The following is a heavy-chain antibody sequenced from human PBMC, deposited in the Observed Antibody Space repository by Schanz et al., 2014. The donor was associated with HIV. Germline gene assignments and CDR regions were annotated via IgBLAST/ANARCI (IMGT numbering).Heavy chain of an antibody. V-gene: IGHV1-2*02. CDR2: IDPNSGGT. CDR1: GYTFAGHR. Sequence: QVQLVQSGAEVKKPGASVKVSCKASGYTFAGHRIHWLRQAPGQGLDWMGWIDPNSGGTNYAQKCQARVTMTRDKSISTAYMELTRLRSDYTAVYYCARDDPFDPWGQGTLVTVSS. CDR3: ARDDPFDP. J-gene: IGHJ5*02.